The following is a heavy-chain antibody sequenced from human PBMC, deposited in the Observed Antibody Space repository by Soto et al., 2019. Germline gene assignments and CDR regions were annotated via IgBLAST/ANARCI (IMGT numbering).Heavy chain of an antibody. Sequence: GGSLRLSCAASGFTFSTYAMSWVRQAPGKGLEWVSAISGSGGSTFYADSVKGRFTISRDNSINTLYLQMNSLMTEDTAVYYCAHPRGFGVFDAYDIWGQGTMVTVSS. CDR3: AHPRGFGVFDAYDI. CDR2: ISGSGGST. D-gene: IGHD3-10*01. CDR1: GFTFSTYA. J-gene: IGHJ3*02. V-gene: IGHV3-23*01.